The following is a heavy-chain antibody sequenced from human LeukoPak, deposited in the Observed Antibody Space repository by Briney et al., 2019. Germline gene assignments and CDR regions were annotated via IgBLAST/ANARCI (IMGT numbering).Heavy chain of an antibody. CDR1: GDSVSSNSAA. D-gene: IGHD1-26*01. CDR3: ARATPRVGATANWFDP. CDR2: TYYRSKWYN. J-gene: IGHJ5*02. Sequence: SQTLSLTCAISGDSVSSNSAAWNWIRQSPSRGLEWLGRTYYRSKWYNDYAVSVKSRITINPDTSKNQFSLQLNSMTPEDTAVYYCARATPRVGATANWFDPWGQGTLVTVSS. V-gene: IGHV6-1*01.